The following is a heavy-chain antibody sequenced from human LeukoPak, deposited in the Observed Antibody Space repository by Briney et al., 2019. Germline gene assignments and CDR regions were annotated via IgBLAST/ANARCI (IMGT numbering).Heavy chain of an antibody. V-gene: IGHV3-23*01. CDR3: AKVYSSSWTRAEYFQH. CDR2: ISGSGGST. Sequence: GGSLRLSCAASGFTFSSYAMSWVRQAPGKGLEWVSAISGSGGSTYHADSVKGRFTISRDNSKNTLYLQMNSLRAEDTAVYYCAKVYSSSWTRAEYFQHWGQGTLVTVSS. CDR1: GFTFSSYA. J-gene: IGHJ1*01. D-gene: IGHD6-13*01.